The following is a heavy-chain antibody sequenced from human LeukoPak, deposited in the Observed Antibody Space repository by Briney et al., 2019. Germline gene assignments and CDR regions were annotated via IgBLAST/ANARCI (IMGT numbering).Heavy chain of an antibody. Sequence: KPSETLSLTCAVSGGSISSSSYYWGWIRQPPGKGLEWIGSIYYSGGTYYNPSLKSRVTISVDTSKNQFSLKLSSVTAADTAVYYCAGPGIAVAGGIDYWGQGTLVTVSS. CDR2: IYYSGGT. V-gene: IGHV4-39*07. D-gene: IGHD6-19*01. CDR1: GGSISSSSYY. J-gene: IGHJ4*02. CDR3: AGPGIAVAGGIDY.